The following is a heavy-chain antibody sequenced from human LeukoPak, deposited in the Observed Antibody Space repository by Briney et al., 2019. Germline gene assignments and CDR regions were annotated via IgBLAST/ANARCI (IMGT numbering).Heavy chain of an antibody. CDR1: GFTVSSNY. D-gene: IGHD4-23*01. CDR2: IYSGGNI. Sequence: GGSLRLSCAASGFTVSSNYMSWVRQAPGKGLEWVSVIYSGGNIHYADSVKGRFAISRDNSKNTVYFQMNSLRAEDTAVYYCARVAWPVGGNFLSYYYMDVWGKGTTVTVSS. V-gene: IGHV3-53*01. J-gene: IGHJ6*03. CDR3: ARVAWPVGGNFLSYYYMDV.